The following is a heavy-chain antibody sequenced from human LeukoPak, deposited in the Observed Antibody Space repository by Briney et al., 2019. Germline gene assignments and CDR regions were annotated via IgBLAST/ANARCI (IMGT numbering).Heavy chain of an antibody. D-gene: IGHD3-10*01. CDR3: ARHGWFGELLYGWFDP. V-gene: IGHV4-59*08. CDR1: GGSISSYY. Sequence: SETLSLTCTVSGGSISSYYWSWIRHPPGKGLEWIGYIHYSGSTNYNPSPKSRVTISVDMSKNQISLKLSSVTAADTAVYYCARHGWFGELLYGWFDPWGQGTLVTVSS. CDR2: IHYSGST. J-gene: IGHJ5*02.